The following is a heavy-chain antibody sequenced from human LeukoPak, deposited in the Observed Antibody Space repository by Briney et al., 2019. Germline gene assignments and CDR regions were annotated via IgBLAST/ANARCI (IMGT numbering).Heavy chain of an antibody. D-gene: IGHD6-13*01. CDR3: ARDAQDLIAAPLGY. CDR2: IWYDGSNK. Sequence: PGGSLRLSCAASGFTFSSYGMHWVRQAPGKGLEWVAVIWYDGSNKYYADSVKGRFTISRDNSKNTLYPQMNSLRAEDTAVYYCARDAQDLIAAPLGYWGQGTLVTVSS. J-gene: IGHJ4*02. V-gene: IGHV3-33*01. CDR1: GFTFSSYG.